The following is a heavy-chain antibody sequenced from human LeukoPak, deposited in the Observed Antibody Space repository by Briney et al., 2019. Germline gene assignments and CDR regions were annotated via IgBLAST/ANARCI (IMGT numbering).Heavy chain of an antibody. CDR3: ARHGHSGSSWLNWFDP. CDR1: GGSIISGYYY. J-gene: IGHJ5*02. CDR2: IYYSGST. D-gene: IGHD6-13*01. Sequence: SETLSLTCTVSGGSIISGYYYWGWIRQPPGKGLEWIGSIYYSGSTYYNPSLKSRVTIYEDTSKNQFSLKLSSATAADTAVYYCARHGHSGSSWLNWFDPGSQGTLVTVHS. V-gene: IGHV4-39*01.